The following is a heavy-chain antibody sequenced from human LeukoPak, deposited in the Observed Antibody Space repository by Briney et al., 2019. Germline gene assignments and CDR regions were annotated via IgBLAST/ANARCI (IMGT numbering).Heavy chain of an antibody. D-gene: IGHD2-8*01. J-gene: IGHJ5*02. CDR1: GGTFSSYA. CDR3: ARDQRDGMVYASWFDP. CDR2: IIPIFGTA. V-gene: IGHV1-69*13. Sequence: GASVKVSCKASGGTFSSYAISWVRQAPGQGLEWMGGIIPIFGTANYAQKFQGRVTITADESTSTAYMELSSLRSEDTAVYYCARDQRDGMVYASWFDPWGQGTLVTVSS.